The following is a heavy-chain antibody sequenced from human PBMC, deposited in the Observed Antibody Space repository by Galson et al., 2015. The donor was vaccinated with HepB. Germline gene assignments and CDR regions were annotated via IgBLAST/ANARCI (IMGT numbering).Heavy chain of an antibody. J-gene: IGHJ5*02. V-gene: IGHV3-30*02. CDR3: AKGLRTEISSWYYDSSGINWFDP. CDR1: GFTFSSYG. CDR2: IRYDGSNK. D-gene: IGHD3-22*01. Sequence: SLRLSCAASGFTFSSYGMHWVRQAPGKGLEWVAFIRYDGSNKYYADSVKGRFTISRDNSKNTLYLQMNSLRAEDTAVYYCAKGLRTEISSWYYDSSGINWFDPWGQGTLVTVSS.